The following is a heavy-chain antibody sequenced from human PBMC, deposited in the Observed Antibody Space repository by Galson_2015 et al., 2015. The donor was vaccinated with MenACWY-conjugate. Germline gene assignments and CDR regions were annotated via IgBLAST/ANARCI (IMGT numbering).Heavy chain of an antibody. Sequence: SLRLSCAASGFPFSNHGMSWVRQAPGKGMEWVSSISNTGGLTYYADSVRGRFTSSRDNSKSTLYLQLNSLSAGDTAMYYCAKIGKTGNWHFDLWGRGTLVTVSS. CDR2: ISNTGGLT. D-gene: IGHD3-10*01. V-gene: IGHV3-23*01. CDR3: AKIGKTGNWHFDL. J-gene: IGHJ2*01. CDR1: GFPFSNHG.